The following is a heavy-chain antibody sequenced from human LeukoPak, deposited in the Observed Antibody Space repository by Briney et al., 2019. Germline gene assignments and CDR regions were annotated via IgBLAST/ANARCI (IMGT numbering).Heavy chain of an antibody. CDR2: IYYSGST. J-gene: IGHJ4*02. CDR1: GGSISSSRDY. Sequence: SETLSLTCTASGGSISSSRDYWAWIRQPPGKGLEWIANIYYSGSTYYSPSLKSRVTISVDKSKNQFSLKLSSVTAADTAVYYCARLTYYGSGSALDYWGQGTLVTVSS. CDR3: ARLTYYGSGSALDY. D-gene: IGHD3-10*01. V-gene: IGHV4-39*07.